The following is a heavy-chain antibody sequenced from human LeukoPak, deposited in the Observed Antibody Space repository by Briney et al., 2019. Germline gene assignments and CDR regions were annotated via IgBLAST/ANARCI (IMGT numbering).Heavy chain of an antibody. D-gene: IGHD2-2*02. J-gene: IGHJ4*02. Sequence: GASVKVSCKASGYTFTGYYMHCVRQAPGQGLECMGWIDPSSGDTNYAQKFQGRVTVTRDTSISTAYMELSRLRSDDTAVYYCARADHGARSNGFYTLDYWGQGTLVTVSS. CDR1: GYTFTGYY. CDR2: IDPSSGDT. V-gene: IGHV1-2*02. CDR3: ARADHGARSNGFYTLDY.